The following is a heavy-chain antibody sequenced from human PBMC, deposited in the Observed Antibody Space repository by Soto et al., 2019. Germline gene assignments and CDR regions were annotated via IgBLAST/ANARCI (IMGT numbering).Heavy chain of an antibody. CDR2: IYYSGST. J-gene: IGHJ5*02. CDR3: ARVHWGYSSSGYLIRWCDP. D-gene: IGHD6-13*01. Sequence: SETLSLTCTVSGGSISSYYWSWIRQPPGKGLEWIGYIYYSGSTNYNPSLKSRVTISVDTSKNQFSLKLSSVTAADTAVYYCARVHWGYSSSGYLIRWCDPCGQGTMGIVSA. CDR1: GGSISSYY. V-gene: IGHV4-59*01.